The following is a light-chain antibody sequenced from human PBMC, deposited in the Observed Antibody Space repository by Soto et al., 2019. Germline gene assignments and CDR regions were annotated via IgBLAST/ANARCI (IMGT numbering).Light chain of an antibody. Sequence: QPVLTQPPSASGTPGQTIAISCSGGSSNIGSHTVNWYQQLPGTAPTLLIYSNTQRPSGVPARFSGSKSGTSASLAISGLQSEYEGDYYCSAWDASLSGVVFGGGTKLTVL. CDR2: SNT. J-gene: IGLJ2*01. CDR1: SSNIGSHT. CDR3: SAWDASLSGVV. V-gene: IGLV1-44*01.